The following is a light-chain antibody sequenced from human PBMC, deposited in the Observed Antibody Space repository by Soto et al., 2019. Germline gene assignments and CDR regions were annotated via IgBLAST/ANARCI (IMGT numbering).Light chain of an antibody. V-gene: IGKV3-20*01. J-gene: IGKJ3*01. CDR2: GAS. CDR3: RLNGPSPLT. CDR1: QSVRSTY. Sequence: EIVLTQSPATLSLSPGEGATLSCRTSQSVRSTYLAWYQQKPGQAPRHLLHGASSRAAGIPDRVSGGVSGTYFTPSAGRIEPEDRPVSFCRLNGPSPLTFGPGTKVDIK.